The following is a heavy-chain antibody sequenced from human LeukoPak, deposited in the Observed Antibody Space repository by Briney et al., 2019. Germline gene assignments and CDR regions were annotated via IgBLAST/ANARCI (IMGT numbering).Heavy chain of an antibody. V-gene: IGHV3-21*01. CDR2: ISSSSSYI. D-gene: IGHD5-24*01. J-gene: IGHJ4*02. Sequence: FTVSNNSLHRDRQAQGHGLEWVSSISSSSSYIYYADSVKGRFTISRDNAKNSLYLQMNSLRAEDTAVYYCARDKDGYNYWGQGTLVTVSS. CDR1: FTVSNNS. CDR3: ARDKDGYNY.